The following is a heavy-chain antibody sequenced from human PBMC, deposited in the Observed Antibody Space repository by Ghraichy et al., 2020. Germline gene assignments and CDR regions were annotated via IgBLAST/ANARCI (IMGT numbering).Heavy chain of an antibody. CDR2: MNEDGSQR. V-gene: IGHV3-7*01. CDR3: ARDAGGKDY. J-gene: IGHJ4*02. D-gene: IGHD3-16*01. CDR1: GFTFSRNG. Sequence: GGSLRLSCAASGFTFSRNGMSWVRQAPGKGLEWVANMNEDGSQRYHADSVKGQFTISRDNAKNSLYLQMNSLRVEDTAVYYCARDAGGKDYWCQGILVTVSS.